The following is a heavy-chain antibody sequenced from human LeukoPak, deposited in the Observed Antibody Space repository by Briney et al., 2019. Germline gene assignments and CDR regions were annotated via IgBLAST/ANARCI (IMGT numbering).Heavy chain of an antibody. J-gene: IGHJ4*02. CDR2: IKQDGSEK. Sequence: GGSLRVSCAASGFTFSSYWMSWVRQAPGKGLEWVANIKQDGSEKYYVDSVKGRFTISRDNTKNPLYLQMNSLRAEDTAAYHCVRYPKIVAGGYFDYWGQGTLIT. V-gene: IGHV3-7*03. CDR3: VRYPKIVAGGYFDY. CDR1: GFTFSSYW. D-gene: IGHD6-19*01.